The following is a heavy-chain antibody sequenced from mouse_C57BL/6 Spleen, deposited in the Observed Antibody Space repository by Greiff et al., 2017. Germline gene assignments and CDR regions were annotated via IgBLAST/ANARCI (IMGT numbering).Heavy chain of an antibody. D-gene: IGHD1-1*01. Sequence: VQLKESGAELAKPGASVKLSCKASGYTFTSYWMHWVKQRPGQGLEWIGYINPSSGYTKYNQKFQDKATLTADKSSSTAYMQLSSLTYEDSAVYDCARYYGSSNYYAMDYWGQGTSVTVSS. CDR2: INPSSGYT. V-gene: IGHV1-7*01. CDR1: GYTFTSYW. J-gene: IGHJ4*01. CDR3: ARYYGSSNYYAMDY.